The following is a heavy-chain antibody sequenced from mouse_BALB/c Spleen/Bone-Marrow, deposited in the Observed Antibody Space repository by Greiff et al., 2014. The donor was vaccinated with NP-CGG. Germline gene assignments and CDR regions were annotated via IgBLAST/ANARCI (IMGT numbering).Heavy chain of an antibody. V-gene: IGHV1-80*01. Sequence: QVQLKESGAELVRPGSSLKISCKASGYAFSSYWMNWVKQRPGQGLEWIGQIYPGDGDTNYNGKFKGKATLTADKSSSTAYMQLSSLTSEGSAVYFCARSTSTMDYWGQGTTLTVSS. CDR1: GYAFSSYW. CDR2: IYPGDGDT. J-gene: IGHJ2*01. D-gene: IGHD1-1*02. CDR3: ARSTSTMDY.